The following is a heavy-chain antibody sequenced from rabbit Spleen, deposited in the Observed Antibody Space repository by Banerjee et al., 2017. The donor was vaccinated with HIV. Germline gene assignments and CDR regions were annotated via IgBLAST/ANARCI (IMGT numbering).Heavy chain of an antibody. CDR1: GVSFSDKDV. Sequence: QSLEESGGDLVQPEGSLTLTCKASGVSFSDKDVMCWVRQAPGKGLEWIACINIVTGKAVYARWAKGRFTISKTSSTTVTLQMTSLTTADTATYFCARGGSSSDWLFNLWGQGTLVTVS. J-gene: IGHJ4*01. V-gene: IGHV1S40*01. D-gene: IGHD8-1*01. CDR2: INIVTGKA. CDR3: ARGGSSSDWLFNL.